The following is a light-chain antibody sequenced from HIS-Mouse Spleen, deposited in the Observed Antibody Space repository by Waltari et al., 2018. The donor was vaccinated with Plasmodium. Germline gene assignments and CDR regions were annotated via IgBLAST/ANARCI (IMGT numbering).Light chain of an antibody. CDR3: CSYAGSSTFV. CDR1: SSDVGSYNL. CDR2: EGR. J-gene: IGLJ3*02. V-gene: IGLV2-23*03. Sequence: QSALTQPASVSGSPGQSITISCTGTSSDVGSYNLVSWYQQHPGKAPKLMIYEGRKRASGGSNGFSGSKSGNTASLTSSGLQAEDEADYYCCSYAGSSTFVFGGGTKLTVL.